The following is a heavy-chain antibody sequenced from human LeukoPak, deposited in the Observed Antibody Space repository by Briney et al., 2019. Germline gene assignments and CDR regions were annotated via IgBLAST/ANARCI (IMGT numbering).Heavy chain of an antibody. CDR2: IKQDGSEK. CDR1: GFTFSSYW. D-gene: IGHD6-13*01. CDR3: ARGTIAAAGYYYFDY. J-gene: IGHJ4*02. V-gene: IGHV3-7*04. Sequence: GGSLRLSCAASGFTFSSYWMSWVRQAPGKWLEWVANIKQDGSEKYYVDSVKGRFTISRDKAKNSLYLQMNSLRAEDTAVYYCARGTIAAAGYYYFDYWGQGTQVTVSS.